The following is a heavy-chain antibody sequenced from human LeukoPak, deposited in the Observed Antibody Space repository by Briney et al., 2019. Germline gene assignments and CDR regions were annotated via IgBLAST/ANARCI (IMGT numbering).Heavy chain of an antibody. CDR3: ATLGNYYGSRSLDP. V-gene: IGHV3-23*01. D-gene: IGHD3-10*01. CDR1: GFTFSSYS. J-gene: IGHJ5*02. Sequence: HPGGSLRLSCAASGFTFSSYSMNWVRQAPGRGLEWVSAISGSGGSTYYADSVKGRFTISRDNSKNTLYLQMNSLRAEDTAVYYCATLGNYYGSRSLDPWGQGTLVTVSS. CDR2: ISGSGGST.